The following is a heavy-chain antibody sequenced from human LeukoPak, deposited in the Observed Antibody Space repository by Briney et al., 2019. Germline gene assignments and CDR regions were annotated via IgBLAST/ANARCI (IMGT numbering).Heavy chain of an antibody. CDR2: IIPILGMA. Sequence: SVTVSFKASGGTFTSYAISWVRQAPGQGLEWMGRIIPILGMANYAQKFQGRVTITADKSTSTAYMELSSLRSEDTAVYYCARVEMDTAMVYFDYWGQGTLVTVSS. J-gene: IGHJ4*02. D-gene: IGHD5-18*01. CDR3: ARVEMDTAMVYFDY. CDR1: GGTFTSYA. V-gene: IGHV1-69*04.